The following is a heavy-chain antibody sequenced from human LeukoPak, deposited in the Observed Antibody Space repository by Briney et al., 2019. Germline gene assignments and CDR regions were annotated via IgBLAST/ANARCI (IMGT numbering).Heavy chain of an antibody. V-gene: IGHV3-23*01. D-gene: IGHD3-3*01. CDR2: ISGIGGST. CDR3: ARADFWSDY. CDR1: GFTFSSYA. J-gene: IGHJ4*02. Sequence: GGSLRLSCAASGFTFSSYAMSWVRQAPGKGLEWVSTISGIGGSTYYADSVKGRFTISRDNSKNTLYLQMNSLRAEDTAVYYCARADFWSDYWGQGTLVTVSS.